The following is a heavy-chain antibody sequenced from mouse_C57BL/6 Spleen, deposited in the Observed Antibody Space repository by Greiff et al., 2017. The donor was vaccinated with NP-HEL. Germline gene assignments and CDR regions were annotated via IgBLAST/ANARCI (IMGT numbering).Heavy chain of an antibody. CDR1: GFNIKDDY. Sequence: VQLQQSGAELVRPGASVKLSCTASGFNIKDDYMHWVKQRPEQGLEWIGWIDPENGDTEYASKFQGKATITADTSSNTAYLQLSSLTSEDTAVYYCTTFYSNYARVGYWGQGTTLTVSS. CDR3: TTFYSNYARVGY. D-gene: IGHD2-5*01. V-gene: IGHV14-4*01. J-gene: IGHJ2*01. CDR2: IDPENGDT.